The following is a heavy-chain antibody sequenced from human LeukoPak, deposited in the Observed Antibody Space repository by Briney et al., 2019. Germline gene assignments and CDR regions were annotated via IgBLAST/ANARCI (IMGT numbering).Heavy chain of an antibody. CDR1: GYTFTSYG. Sequence: ASVKVSCKASGYTFTSYGISWVRQAPGQGLEWMGWISAYNGNTNYAQKLQGRVTMTTDTSTSTAYMELRGLRSDDTAVYYCAREERYFDWLSGGFDYWGQGTLVTVSS. J-gene: IGHJ4*02. CDR3: AREERYFDWLSGGFDY. V-gene: IGHV1-18*04. D-gene: IGHD3-9*01. CDR2: ISAYNGNT.